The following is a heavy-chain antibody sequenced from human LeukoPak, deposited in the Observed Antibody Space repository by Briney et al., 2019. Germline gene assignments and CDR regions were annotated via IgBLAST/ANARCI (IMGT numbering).Heavy chain of an antibody. CDR1: GFTFSSYS. D-gene: IGHD3-22*01. J-gene: IGHJ6*02. CDR3: ARERDSYYYDSSGYPLPMDV. V-gene: IGHV3-21*01. CDR2: ISTGSSYI. Sequence: GGSLRLSCAASGFTFSSYSMNWVRQAPGKGLEWVSSISTGSSYIYYADSVKGRFTISRDNAKNSLYLQMNSLRAEDTAVYYCARERDSYYYDSSGYPLPMDVWGQGTTVTVSS.